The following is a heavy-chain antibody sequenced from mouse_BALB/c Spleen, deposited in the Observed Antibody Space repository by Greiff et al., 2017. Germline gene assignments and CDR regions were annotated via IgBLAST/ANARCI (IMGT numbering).Heavy chain of an antibody. CDR3: APDYNGSPSFDY. V-gene: IGHV14-3*02. Sequence: VQLQQSGAELVKPGASVKLSCTASGFNIKDTYMHWVKQRPEQGLEWIGRIDPANGNTKYDPKFQGKATITADTSSNTAYLQLSSLTSEDTAVYDCAPDYNGSPSFDYWGQGTTLTVSS. J-gene: IGHJ2*01. D-gene: IGHD1-1*01. CDR1: GFNIKDTY. CDR2: IDPANGNT.